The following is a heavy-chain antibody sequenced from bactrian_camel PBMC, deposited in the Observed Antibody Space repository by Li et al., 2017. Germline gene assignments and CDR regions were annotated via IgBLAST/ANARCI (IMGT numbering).Heavy chain of an antibody. CDR1: GPLWGSRF. CDR3: AADVAEALTRALSFRVCGLADFGY. J-gene: IGHJ6*01. V-gene: IGHV3S53*01. CDR2: IDSHIPT. Sequence: VQAGGSLTLSCRASGPLWGSRFMAWFRQAPGKEREGVAAIDSHIPTTYADSVKGRFTISRDNAKNTLYLEMNKMKPEDTAMYYCAADVAEALTRALSFRVCGLADFGYWGQGTQVTVS. D-gene: IGHD8*01.